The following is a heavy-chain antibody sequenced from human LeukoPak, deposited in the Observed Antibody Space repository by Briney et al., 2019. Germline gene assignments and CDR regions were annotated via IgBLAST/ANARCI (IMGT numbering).Heavy chain of an antibody. Sequence: PSETLSLTCSVSNGADKNYYWTWIRQPPGQGLEWIGNFLYSGTTTYRASLDSRLIISVDNSKNTVSLRLFSVTAADTAVYYCATLVYSGSRYHFDTWGQGTLVTVSS. J-gene: IGHJ4*02. D-gene: IGHD1-26*01. CDR1: NGADKNYY. V-gene: IGHV4-59*02. CDR2: FLYSGTT. CDR3: ATLVYSGSRYHFDT.